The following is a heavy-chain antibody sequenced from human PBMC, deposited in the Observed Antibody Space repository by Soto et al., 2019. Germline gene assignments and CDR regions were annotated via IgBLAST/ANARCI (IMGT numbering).Heavy chain of an antibody. J-gene: IGHJ3*02. D-gene: IGHD3-10*01. CDR1: GGSISSGGYY. Sequence: SETLSLTCTVSGGSISSGGYYWGWIRQPPGKGLEWIGSIYYSGSTYYNPSLKSRVTISVDTSKNQFSLKLSSVTAADTAVYYCARHHVLLWFGEPGAFDIWGQGTMVTVSS. CDR3: ARHHVLLWFGEPGAFDI. CDR2: IYYSGST. V-gene: IGHV4-39*01.